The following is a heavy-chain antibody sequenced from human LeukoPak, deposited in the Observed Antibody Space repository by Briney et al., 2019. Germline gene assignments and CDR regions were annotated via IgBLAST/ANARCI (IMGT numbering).Heavy chain of an antibody. CDR1: GYTFTCYY. CDR3: ARDFEATPVDY. V-gene: IGHV1-2*02. CDR2: INPNSGGT. Sequence: ASXKVSCKASGYTFTCYYMHWVRQAPGQGLEWMGWINPNSGGTNYAQKFQGRVTMTRDRSISTAYMELSRLRSDDTAVYYCARDFEATPVDYWGQGTLVTVSS. J-gene: IGHJ4*02. D-gene: IGHD2-15*01.